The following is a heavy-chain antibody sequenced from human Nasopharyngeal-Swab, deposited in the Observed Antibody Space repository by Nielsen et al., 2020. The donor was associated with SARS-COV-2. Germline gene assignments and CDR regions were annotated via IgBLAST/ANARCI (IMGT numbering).Heavy chain of an antibody. Sequence: SETLSLTCTVSGGSISGYFWSWVRRPPEKGLEWIGYIHYGGSTNYNPSLKSRVTISVDMSKNQFSLRLASVTAADTAVYYCARGRNYVYTPFDYWGQGSLVTVSS. CDR1: GGSISGYF. J-gene: IGHJ4*02. CDR3: ARGRNYVYTPFDY. D-gene: IGHD1-7*01. V-gene: IGHV4-59*01. CDR2: IHYGGST.